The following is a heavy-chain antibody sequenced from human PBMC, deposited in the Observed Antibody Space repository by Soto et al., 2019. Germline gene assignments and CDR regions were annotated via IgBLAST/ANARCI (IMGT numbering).Heavy chain of an antibody. J-gene: IGHJ4*02. D-gene: IGHD3-9*01. CDR1: GFSLTTSGVG. CDR2: IYWNDGK. V-gene: IGHV2-5*01. Sequence: EFGPTLVNPTQTLTLTCTFSGFSLTTSGVGVGWIRQPPGKALEWLGIIYWNDGKRISPSLETRLTITKDTSKNRVVLTMTSMDPVDTATYYCARLIIEGNVHGFLTDWGQGTRVTVSS. CDR3: ARLIIEGNVHGFLTD.